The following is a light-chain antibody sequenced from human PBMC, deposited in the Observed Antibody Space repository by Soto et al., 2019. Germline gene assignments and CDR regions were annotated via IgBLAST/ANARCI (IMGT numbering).Light chain of an antibody. CDR2: EVN. V-gene: IGLV2-14*01. CDR3: IPYTTSSTWL. CDR1: SSDLGAYDY. J-gene: IGLJ3*02. Sequence: QSALTQPASVSGSPGQSITIPCTGTSSDLGAYDYVSWYQQRPGKAPKLIIYEVNNRPSGVSNRFSGSKSGNTASLSISGLQAEDAANYYCIPYTTSSTWLFGGGTKLTV.